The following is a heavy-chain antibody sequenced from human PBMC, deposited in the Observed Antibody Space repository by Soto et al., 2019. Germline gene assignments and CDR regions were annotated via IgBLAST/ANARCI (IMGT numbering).Heavy chain of an antibody. Sequence: GSLRLSCAASGFTFSSYAMSWVRQAPGKGLEWVSAISGSGGSTYYADSVKGRFTISRDNSKNTLYLQMNSLRAEDTAVCYCANLEGYSGNSYYFDYWGQGTLVTVSS. D-gene: IGHD1-26*01. CDR2: ISGSGGST. CDR1: GFTFSSYA. V-gene: IGHV3-23*01. J-gene: IGHJ4*02. CDR3: ANLEGYSGNSYYFDY.